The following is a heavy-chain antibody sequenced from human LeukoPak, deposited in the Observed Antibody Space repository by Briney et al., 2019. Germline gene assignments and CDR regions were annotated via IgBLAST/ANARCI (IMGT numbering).Heavy chain of an antibody. CDR3: ARKGQQLLPY. V-gene: IGHV4-39*01. CDR2: IYYSGSTYYT. D-gene: IGHD6-13*01. J-gene: IGHJ4*02. CDR1: GGSISSRGYY. Sequence: SETLSLTCTVSGGSISSRGYYWGWIRQPPGKGLEWIGSIYYSGSTYYTYHNPSLKRRVTISIDTSKNQFSLKVTSVIAADTAVYYCARKGQQLLPYWGQGTLVTVSS.